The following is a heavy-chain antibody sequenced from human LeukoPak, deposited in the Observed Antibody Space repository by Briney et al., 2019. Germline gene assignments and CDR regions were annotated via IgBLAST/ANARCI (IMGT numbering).Heavy chain of an antibody. CDR1: GYTFTSYG. CDR3: ARALTSWETFDY. V-gene: IGHV1-18*01. D-gene: IGHD2-2*01. CDR2: ISAYNGNT. Sequence: ASVKVSCKASGYTFTSYGISWVRQAPGQELEWMGWISAYNGNTNYAQKLQGRVTMTTDTSTSTAYMELRSLRSDDTAVYYCARALTSWETFDYWGQGTLVTVSS. J-gene: IGHJ4*02.